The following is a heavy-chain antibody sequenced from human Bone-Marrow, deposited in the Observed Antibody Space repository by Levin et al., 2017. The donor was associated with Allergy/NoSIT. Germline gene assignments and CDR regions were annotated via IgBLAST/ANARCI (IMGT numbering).Heavy chain of an antibody. J-gene: IGHJ3*02. V-gene: IGHV3-43*01. D-gene: IGHD6-19*01. CDR3: AKDESIAVAGSDAFDI. CDR1: GFTFDDYA. Sequence: GGSLRLSCAASGFTFDDYAMHWVRQAPGKGLEWVSLIYWDASYTYYADSVNGRFTVSRDNSKNSLYLQMNSLRTEDTGLYYCAKDESIAVAGSDAFDIWGQGTMVTVSP. CDR2: IYWDASYT.